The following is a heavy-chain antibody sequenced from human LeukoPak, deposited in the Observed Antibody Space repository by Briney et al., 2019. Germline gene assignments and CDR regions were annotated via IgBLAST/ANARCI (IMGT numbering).Heavy chain of an antibody. CDR1: GGSISSSNW. V-gene: IGHV4-4*02. Sequence: SETLSLTCAVSGGSISSSNWWSWVRQPPGKGLEWIAEIYHSGSTNYNPSLKSRVTISVDKSKNQFSLKLSSVTAADTAVYYCARDPRYCSGGSCFFDYWGQGTLVTVSS. CDR3: ARDPRYCSGGSCFFDY. J-gene: IGHJ4*02. D-gene: IGHD2-15*01. CDR2: IYHSGST.